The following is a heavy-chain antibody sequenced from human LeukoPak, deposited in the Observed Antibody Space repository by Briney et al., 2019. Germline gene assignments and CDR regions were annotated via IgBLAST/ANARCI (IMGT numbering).Heavy chain of an antibody. Sequence: IXXXXQATGQGLEWMGWMSPNSGDTGYAQKFQGRVTMTSDSSISTAYMELSSLRSEDTAIYYCVRTPPNWGFDYWGQGTLVTVSS. V-gene: IGHV1-8*01. D-gene: IGHD7-27*01. CDR2: MSPNSGDT. J-gene: IGHJ4*02. CDR3: VRTPPNWGFDY.